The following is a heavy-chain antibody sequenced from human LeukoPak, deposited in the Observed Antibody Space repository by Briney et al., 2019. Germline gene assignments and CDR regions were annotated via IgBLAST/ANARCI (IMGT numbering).Heavy chain of an antibody. CDR2: ISYDERNK. V-gene: IGHV3-30*18. Sequence: GGSLRLSCAASGFTFSSYGMHWVRQAPGTGLEWVAIISYDERNKYYADSVKGRFTISRDKSKNTLYLQMNGLRPDDTAVYYCAKEKYSSSWYIDYWGQGTPVTVSS. CDR1: GFTFSSYG. J-gene: IGHJ4*02. CDR3: AKEKYSSSWYIDY. D-gene: IGHD6-13*01.